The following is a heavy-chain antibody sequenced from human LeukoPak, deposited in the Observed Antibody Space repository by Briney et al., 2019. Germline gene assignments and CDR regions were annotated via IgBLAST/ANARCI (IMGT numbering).Heavy chain of an antibody. CDR3: ARASLGYCSSTSCYEPGDAFDI. J-gene: IGHJ3*02. CDR2: IKQDGSEK. CDR1: GFTFSNYW. Sequence: GGSLRLSCEASGFTFSNYWMSWVRQAPGKGLEWVANIKQDGSEKYYVDSVKGRLTISRDNAKNSLYLQMNSLRAEDTAVYYCARASLGYCSSTSCYEPGDAFDIWGQGTMVTVSS. D-gene: IGHD2-2*01. V-gene: IGHV3-7*02.